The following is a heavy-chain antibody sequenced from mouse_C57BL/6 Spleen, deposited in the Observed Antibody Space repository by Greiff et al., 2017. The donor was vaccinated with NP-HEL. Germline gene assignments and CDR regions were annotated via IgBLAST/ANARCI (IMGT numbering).Heavy chain of an antibody. CDR2: INPNNGGT. D-gene: IGHD1-1*01. CDR1: GYTFTDYY. J-gene: IGHJ1*03. Sequence: EVQLQQSGPELVKPGASVKISCKASGYTFTDYYMNWVKQSHGKSLEWIGDINPNNGGTSYNQKFKGKATLTVDKSSSTAYMELRSLTSEDAAVYYCARGGNYYGSSNWYFDVWGTGTTVTVSS. CDR3: ARGGNYYGSSNWYFDV. V-gene: IGHV1-26*01.